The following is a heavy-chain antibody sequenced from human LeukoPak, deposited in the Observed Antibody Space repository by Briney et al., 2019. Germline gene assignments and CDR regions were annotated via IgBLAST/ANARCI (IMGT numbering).Heavy chain of an antibody. Sequence: GGPLRLSCAASGFTFSSYAMSRVRQPPGKGLEWVSAISGSGGSTYYADSVKGRFTISRDNSKNALYLQMNSLRAEDTAVYYCAKDGRMWRSSTTADYWGQGTLVTVSS. CDR3: AKDGRMWRSSTTADY. J-gene: IGHJ4*02. CDR1: GFTFSSYA. D-gene: IGHD2-2*01. CDR2: ISGSGGST. V-gene: IGHV3-23*01.